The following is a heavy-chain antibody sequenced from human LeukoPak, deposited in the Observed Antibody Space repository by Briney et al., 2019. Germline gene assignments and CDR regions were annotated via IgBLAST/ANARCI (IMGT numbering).Heavy chain of an antibody. CDR3: AREADGDIVVVPAAIDAFDI. V-gene: IGHV3-11*04. CDR1: GFTFSDYY. Sequence: PGGSLRLSCAASGFTFSDYYMSWIRQAPGKGLEWVSYISSSGSTIYYADSVKGRFTISRDNAKNSLYLQMNSLRAEDTAVYYCAREADGDIVVVPAAIDAFDIWGQGTMVTVSS. J-gene: IGHJ3*02. CDR2: ISSSGSTI. D-gene: IGHD2-2*02.